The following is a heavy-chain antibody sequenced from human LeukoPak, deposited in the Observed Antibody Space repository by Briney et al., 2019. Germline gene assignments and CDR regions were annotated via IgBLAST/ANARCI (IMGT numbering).Heavy chain of an antibody. J-gene: IGHJ3*02. D-gene: IGHD3-16*01. CDR2: ISSSSSYI. CDR1: RFTLSSYS. CDR3: ARDQVYTSLSAFGI. Sequence: GGSLRLSCAASRFTLSSYSMNWVRQAPGKGLEWVSSISSSSSYIYSADSVKGRFTISRDNAKNSLYLQMNSLRAEDTAVYYCARDQVYTSLSAFGIWGQGTKVTVSS. V-gene: IGHV3-21*01.